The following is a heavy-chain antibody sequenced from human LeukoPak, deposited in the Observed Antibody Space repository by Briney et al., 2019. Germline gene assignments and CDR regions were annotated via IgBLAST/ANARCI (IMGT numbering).Heavy chain of an antibody. D-gene: IGHD1-26*01. V-gene: IGHV5-51*01. CDR3: ARRAGGGGTYYFDY. CDR2: IYVGDSDT. CDR1: GYSFPTHW. J-gene: IGHJ4*02. Sequence: GESLKISCKGSGYSFPTHWIGWVRQMPGKGLEWMGIIYVGDSDTRYSPSIQGQVTISADKSISTAYLQWSSLKASDTAMYYCARRAGGGGTYYFDYWGQGTLVTVSS.